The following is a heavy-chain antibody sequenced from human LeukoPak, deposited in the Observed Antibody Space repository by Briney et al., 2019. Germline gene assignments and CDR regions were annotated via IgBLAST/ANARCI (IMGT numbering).Heavy chain of an antibody. CDR1: GGSISSGGYS. Sequence: SETLSLTCTVSGGSISSGGYSWSWIRQPPGKGLEWIGYIYHSGSTYYNPSLKSRVTISVDRSKNQFSLKLSSVTAADTAVYYCARARYCSGGSCHWFDPWGQGTLVTVSS. D-gene: IGHD2-15*01. CDR3: ARARYCSGGSCHWFDP. J-gene: IGHJ5*02. CDR2: IYHSGST. V-gene: IGHV4-30-2*01.